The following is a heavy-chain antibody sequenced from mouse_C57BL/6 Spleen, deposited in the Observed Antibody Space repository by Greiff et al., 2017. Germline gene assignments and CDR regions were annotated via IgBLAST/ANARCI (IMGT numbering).Heavy chain of an antibody. CDR3: VRSYSNYVGYYAMDY. D-gene: IGHD2-5*01. V-gene: IGHV1-72*01. Sequence: QVQLQQPGAELVKPGASVKLSCKASGYTFTSYWMHWVKQRPGRGLEWIGRIDPNCGGTKYNEKFKSKATLTVDKPSSTAYMQLSSLTSEGSAVYYCVRSYSNYVGYYAMDYWGQGTSVTVSS. J-gene: IGHJ4*01. CDR2: IDPNCGGT. CDR1: GYTFTSYW.